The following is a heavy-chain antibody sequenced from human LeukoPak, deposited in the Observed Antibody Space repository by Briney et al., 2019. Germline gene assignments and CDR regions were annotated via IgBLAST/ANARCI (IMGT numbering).Heavy chain of an antibody. V-gene: IGHV1-18*01. CDR3: ARDREQLVLLQYNNWFDP. CDR2: ISAYNGNT. CDR1: GYTFTSYG. J-gene: IGHJ5*02. Sequence: ASMKVSCKASGYTFTSYGISWVRQAPGQGLEWMGWISAYNGNTNYAQKLQGRVTMTTDTSTSTAYVELRSLRSDDTAVYYCARDREQLVLLQYNNWFDPWGQGTLVTVSS. D-gene: IGHD6-13*01.